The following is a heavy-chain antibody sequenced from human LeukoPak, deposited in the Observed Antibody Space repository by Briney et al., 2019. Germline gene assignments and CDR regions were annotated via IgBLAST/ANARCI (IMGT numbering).Heavy chain of an antibody. CDR3: ASGEGYNWNYPFDY. J-gene: IGHJ4*02. D-gene: IGHD1-7*01. CDR1: GGSFSGYY. CDR2: INHSGST. V-gene: IGHV4-34*01. Sequence: SETLSFTCAVYGGSFSGYYWSWIRQPPGKGLEWIGEINHSGSTNYNPSLKSRVTISVDTSKNQFSLKLSPVTAADTAVYYCASGEGYNWNYPFDYWGQGTLVTVSS.